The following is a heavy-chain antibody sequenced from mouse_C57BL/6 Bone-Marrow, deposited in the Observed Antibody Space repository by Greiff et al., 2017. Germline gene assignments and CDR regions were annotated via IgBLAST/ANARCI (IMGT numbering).Heavy chain of an antibody. J-gene: IGHJ2*01. V-gene: IGHV5-4*01. CDR3: ARGEY. CDR1: GFTFSSYA. CDR2: ISDGGSYT. Sequence: EVQLVESGGGLVKPGGSLKLSCAASGFTFSSYAMSWVRQTPEKSLEWVATISDGGSYTYYPDNVKGRFTISRDNAKNNLYLQMSHLKSEDTAMYYCARGEYWGKGTTLTVAS.